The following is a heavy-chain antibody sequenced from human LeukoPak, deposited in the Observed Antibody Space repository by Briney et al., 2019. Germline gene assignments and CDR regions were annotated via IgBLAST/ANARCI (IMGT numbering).Heavy chain of an antibody. V-gene: IGHV3-21*01. J-gene: IGHJ4*02. CDR3: ARDSPWLPSSGFDY. CDR1: GFTFSSYS. CDR2: ISSSSSYI. D-gene: IGHD3-9*01. Sequence: PGGSLRLSCAASGFTFSSYSMNWVRQAPGKGLDWVSSISSSSSYIYYAKSVKGRFTISRDNAKNSLYLQMNSLRAEDTAVYYCARDSPWLPSSGFDYWGQGTLVTVSS.